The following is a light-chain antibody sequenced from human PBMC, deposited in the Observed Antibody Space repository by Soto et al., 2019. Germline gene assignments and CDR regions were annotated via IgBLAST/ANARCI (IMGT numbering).Light chain of an antibody. CDR3: QQRSNWPWT. J-gene: IGKJ1*01. Sequence: ETVLTQSPATLSLSPGERATLSCRASPSVSSYLAWYQQKAGQAPRLLIYDTSNRATGIPARFSGSASGTDFTLTISSLEPEDFAVYYCQQRSNWPWTFGQGTKVEIK. CDR1: PSVSSY. V-gene: IGKV3-11*01. CDR2: DTS.